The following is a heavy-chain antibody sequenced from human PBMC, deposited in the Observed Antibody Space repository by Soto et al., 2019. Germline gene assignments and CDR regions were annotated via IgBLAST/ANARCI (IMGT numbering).Heavy chain of an antibody. CDR3: ARDQNGSGNYYTRYFDY. CDR1: GGSINSRYW. V-gene: IGHV4-4*02. J-gene: IGHJ4*02. D-gene: IGHD3-10*01. CDR2: IYHSGST. Sequence: SEXLSLTCAVSGGSINSRYWWSWVRQSPGKGLEWIGEIYHSGSTNYNPSLKSRVTTSVDKSKNQFSLNLSSVTAADTAVYYCARDQNGSGNYYTRYFDYWGQGTLVT.